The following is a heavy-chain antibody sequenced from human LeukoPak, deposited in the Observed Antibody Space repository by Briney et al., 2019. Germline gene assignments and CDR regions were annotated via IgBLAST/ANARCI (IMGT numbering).Heavy chain of an antibody. V-gene: IGHV3-30-3*01. J-gene: IGHJ4*02. CDR1: GFTFSSYA. CDR2: ISYDGSNK. CDR3: ARDLRYDYGDYSHRY. Sequence: GRSLRLSCAASGFTFSSYAMHWVRQAAGKGLEWVAVISYDGSNKYYADSVKGRFTISRDNPKNTLYLQMNSLRAEDTAVYYCARDLRYDYGDYSHRYWGQGTLVTVSS. D-gene: IGHD4-17*01.